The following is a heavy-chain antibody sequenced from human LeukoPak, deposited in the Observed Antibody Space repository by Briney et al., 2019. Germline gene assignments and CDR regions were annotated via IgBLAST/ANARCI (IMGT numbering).Heavy chain of an antibody. D-gene: IGHD6-6*01. V-gene: IGHV3-33*01. CDR2: IWFDGSNK. CDR1: GFNFRTYG. Sequence: GGSLRLSCAASGFNFRTYGMHWVRQAPGKGLEWVAVIWFDGSNKYYADSVKGRFTISRDNSKNTLYLQMNSLRAEDTAVYYCAREYSSSSGHVFDYWGQGALVTVSS. J-gene: IGHJ4*02. CDR3: AREYSSSSGHVFDY.